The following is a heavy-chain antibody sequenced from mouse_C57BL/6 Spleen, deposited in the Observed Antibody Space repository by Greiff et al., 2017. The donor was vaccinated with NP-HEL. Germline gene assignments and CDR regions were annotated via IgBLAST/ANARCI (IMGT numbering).Heavy chain of an antibody. J-gene: IGHJ4*01. D-gene: IGHD2-1*01. V-gene: IGHV1-54*01. CDR3: ARGGVTTHYYAMDY. CDR2: INPGSGGT. Sequence: QVQLQQSGAELVRPGTSVKVSCKASGYAFTNYLIEWVKQRPGQGLEWIGVINPGSGGTNYNEKFKGKATLTADKSSSTAYMQLSSLTSEDSAVYFCARGGVTTHYYAMDYWGQGTSVTVSS. CDR1: GYAFTNYL.